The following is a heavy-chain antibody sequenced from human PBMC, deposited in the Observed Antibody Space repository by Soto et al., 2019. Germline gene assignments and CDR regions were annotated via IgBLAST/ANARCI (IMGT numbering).Heavy chain of an antibody. D-gene: IGHD3-22*01. Sequence: ASVKVSCKASGYTFTGYYMHWVRQAPGQGLAWMGWINPNSGGTNYAQKFQGRVTMTRDTSISTAYMELSRLRSDDTAVYYCARGGMAEYYYDSSGYSDYWGQGTLVTVSS. J-gene: IGHJ4*02. V-gene: IGHV1-2*02. CDR2: INPNSGGT. CDR3: ARGGMAEYYYDSSGYSDY. CDR1: GYTFTGYY.